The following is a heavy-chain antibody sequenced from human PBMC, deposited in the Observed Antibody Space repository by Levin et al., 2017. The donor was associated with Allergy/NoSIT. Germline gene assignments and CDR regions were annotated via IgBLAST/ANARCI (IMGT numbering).Heavy chain of an antibody. CDR3: ARMTYSSSWHIDY. D-gene: IGHD2-2*01. V-gene: IGHV4-4*07. Sequence: SETLSLTCSVSGDSIRSYYLAWIRQPAGAGLEWIGHIYVSGGANYNPSLNSRVTMSGDASRKEFSLKLSSVTAADTAMCYCARMTYSSSWHIDYWGQGALVTVSS. J-gene: IGHJ4*02. CDR1: GDSIRSYY. CDR2: IYVSGGA.